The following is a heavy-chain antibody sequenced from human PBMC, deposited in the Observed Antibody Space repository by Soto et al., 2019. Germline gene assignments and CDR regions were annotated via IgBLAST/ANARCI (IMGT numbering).Heavy chain of an antibody. CDR1: GYTFTGYY. J-gene: IGHJ4*02. V-gene: IGHV1-2*02. CDR3: ASLIGQYYDFWSGPFY. D-gene: IGHD3-3*01. CDR2: INPNSGGT. Sequence: ASVKVSCKASGYTFTGYYMHWVRQAPGQGLEWMGWINPNSGGTNYAQKFRGRVTMTRDTSISTAYMELSRLRSDDTAVYYCASLIGQYYDFWSGPFYWGQGTLVTVSS.